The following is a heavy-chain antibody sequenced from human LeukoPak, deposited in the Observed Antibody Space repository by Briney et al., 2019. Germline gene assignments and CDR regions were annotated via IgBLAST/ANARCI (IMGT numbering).Heavy chain of an antibody. CDR1: GFTFSSYS. J-gene: IGHJ6*02. CDR2: ISSSSSYI. Sequence: GGSLRLSCAASGFTFSSYSMNWVRQAPGKGLEWVPSISSSSSYIYYADSVKGRFTISRDNAKNSLYLQMNSLRAEDTAVYYCARPDYGDYGYGMDVWGQGTTVTVSS. V-gene: IGHV3-21*01. CDR3: ARPDYGDYGYGMDV. D-gene: IGHD4-17*01.